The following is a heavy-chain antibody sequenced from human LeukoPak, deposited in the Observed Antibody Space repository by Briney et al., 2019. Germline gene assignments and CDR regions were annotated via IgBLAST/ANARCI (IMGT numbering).Heavy chain of an antibody. J-gene: IGHJ4*02. CDR2: ISGSNSYI. Sequence: PGGSLRLSCAASGFTFGSYSMNWVRQAPGKGLEWVSSISGSNSYIYYADSMKGRFTISRDNAKNSLYLQMNSLRAEDTAVYYCARDFARYCSSTSCYGDYWGQGTLVTVSS. D-gene: IGHD2-2*01. CDR1: GFTFGSYS. CDR3: ARDFARYCSSTSCYGDY. V-gene: IGHV3-21*01.